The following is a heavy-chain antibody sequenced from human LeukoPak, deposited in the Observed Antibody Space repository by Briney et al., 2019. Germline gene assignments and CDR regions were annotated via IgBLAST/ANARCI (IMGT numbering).Heavy chain of an antibody. CDR2: IYSGGNT. CDR3: AKEIYYHGSGRFMDV. Sequence: GGSLRLSCAASGFSVSTNYMIWVRQAPGKGLAWVSVIYSGGNTYYADSVKGRFTISRDSSKNTLYLQMNSLRADDTAVYYCAKEIYYHGSGRFMDVWGQGTTVTVSS. CDR1: GFSVSTNY. J-gene: IGHJ6*02. D-gene: IGHD3-10*01. V-gene: IGHV3-53*01.